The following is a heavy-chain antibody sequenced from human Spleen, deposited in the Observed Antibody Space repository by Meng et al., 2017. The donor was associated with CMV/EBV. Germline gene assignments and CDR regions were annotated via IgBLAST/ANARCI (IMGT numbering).Heavy chain of an antibody. J-gene: IGHJ6*02. V-gene: IGHV3-23*03. CDR2: IYSGGSST. CDR1: GFTFSSYA. CDR3: AKGWDYYYGLDV. D-gene: IGHD6-13*01. Sequence: GGSLRLSCAASGFTFSSYAMNWVRQAPGKGLDWVSVIYSGGSSTYYADAVKGRFTLSRDNSKNTLYLQMNSLRAEDTAVYYCAKGWDYYYGLDVWGQGTTVTVSS.